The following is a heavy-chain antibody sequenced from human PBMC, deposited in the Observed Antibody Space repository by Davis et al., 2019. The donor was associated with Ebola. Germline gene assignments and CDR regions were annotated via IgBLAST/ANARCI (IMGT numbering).Heavy chain of an antibody. V-gene: IGHV6-1*01. CDR1: GDSVSGSSGA. Sequence: HSQTLSLTCAISGDSVSGSSGAWNWIRQSPSRGLEWLGRTYYNSKWYNHYAASVEGRIAVNPDTSKNQFSLQLNSVTPEDTAVYFCTRGLSPWGQGTLVTVSS. CDR2: TYYNSKWYN. CDR3: TRGLSP. J-gene: IGHJ5*02.